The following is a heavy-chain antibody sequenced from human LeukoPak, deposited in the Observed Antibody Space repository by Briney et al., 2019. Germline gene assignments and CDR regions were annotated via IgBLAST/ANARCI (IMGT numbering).Heavy chain of an antibody. V-gene: IGHV4-61*02. CDR1: GGSINSGSYY. CDR3: ARGNLHYSLCTGYRGVALDI. D-gene: IGHD3/OR15-3a*01. CDR2: SVTSGST. Sequence: PSETLSLTCTVSGGSINSGSYYWSGIRQPAGKGLEWIGRSVTSGSTNYNPSLKSRVTISVDTSKNQFSLKLSSVTAADTAVYYCARGNLHYSLCTGYRGVALDIWRQGRMVTVSS. J-gene: IGHJ3*02.